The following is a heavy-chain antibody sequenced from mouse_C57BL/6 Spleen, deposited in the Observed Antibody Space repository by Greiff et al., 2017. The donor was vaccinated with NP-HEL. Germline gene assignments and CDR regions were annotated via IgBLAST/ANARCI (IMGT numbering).Heavy chain of an antibody. J-gene: IGHJ4*01. Sequence: VQLQQSGPELVKPGASVKISCKASGYAFSSSWMNWVKQRPGKGLEWIGRIYPGDGDTNYNGKFKGKATLTADKSSSTDYMQLSSLTSEDSAVYFCARGLRLRDYAMDYWGQGTSVTVSS. CDR3: ARGLRLRDYAMDY. CDR2: IYPGDGDT. CDR1: GYAFSSSW. V-gene: IGHV1-82*01. D-gene: IGHD3-2*02.